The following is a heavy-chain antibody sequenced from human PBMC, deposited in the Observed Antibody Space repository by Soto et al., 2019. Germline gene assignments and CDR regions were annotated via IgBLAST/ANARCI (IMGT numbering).Heavy chain of an antibody. CDR2: IKQDGSEQ. CDR3: AREAV. V-gene: IGHV3-7*05. CDR1: GFTFSGYW. J-gene: IGHJ6*02. Sequence: EVQLVESGGGLVQPGGSLRLSCAASGFTFSGYWMSWVRQAPGKGLEWVANIKQDGSEQFYVDSVKGRFTISRDNAKNSLYLQMNSLRAENTAVYYCAREAVWGQGTTVTVSS.